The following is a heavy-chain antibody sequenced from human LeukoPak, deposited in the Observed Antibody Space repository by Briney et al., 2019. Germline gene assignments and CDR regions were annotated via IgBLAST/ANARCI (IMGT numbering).Heavy chain of an antibody. D-gene: IGHD3-22*01. CDR3: AKDPLTMIVVVTFFDY. V-gene: IGHV3-30*02. CDR2: IRYDGSNK. CDR1: GFTFSSYS. J-gene: IGHJ4*02. Sequence: PGGSLRLSCAASGFTFSSYSMNWVRQAPGKGLEWVAFIRYDGSNKYYADSVKGRFTISRDNSKNTLYLQMNSLRAEDTAVYYCAKDPLTMIVVVTFFDYWGQGTLVTVSS.